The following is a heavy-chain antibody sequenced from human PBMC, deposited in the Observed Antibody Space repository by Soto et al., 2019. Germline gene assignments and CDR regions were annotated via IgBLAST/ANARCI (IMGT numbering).Heavy chain of an antibody. CDR1: GYTFTSYD. V-gene: IGHV1-8*01. CDR2: MNPNSGNT. Sequence: QVQLVQSGAEVKKPGASVKVSCKASGYTFTSYDINWVRQATGQGLEWMGWMNPNSGNTGYAQKFQGRVTITRNTSISTAYMERSSLRSEDTAVYYCARGGRADIVVVPAAISPWGQGTLVTVSS. J-gene: IGHJ5*02. CDR3: ARGGRADIVVVPAAISP. D-gene: IGHD2-2*01.